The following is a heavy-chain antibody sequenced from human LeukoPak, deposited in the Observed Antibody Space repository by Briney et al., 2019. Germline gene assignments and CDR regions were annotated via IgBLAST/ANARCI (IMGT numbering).Heavy chain of an antibody. V-gene: IGHV4-4*02. J-gene: IGHJ3*02. D-gene: IGHD3-22*01. CDR1: GFTFSNAW. CDR3: ARGNYYDAGGYSGIAFDI. CDR2: IFHSGST. Sequence: GSLRLSCAASGFTFSNAWMSWVRQAPGKGLEWIGNIFHSGSTYYNPSLRSRVTISVDTSKNQFSLKLTSLTAADTAVFYCARGNYYDAGGYSGIAFDIWGPGTMVTVSS.